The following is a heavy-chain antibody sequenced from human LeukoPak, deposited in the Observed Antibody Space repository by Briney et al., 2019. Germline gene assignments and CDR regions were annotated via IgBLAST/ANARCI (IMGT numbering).Heavy chain of an antibody. CDR1: GPIFRSYW. CDR3: ARERDGRFFDY. CDR2: INQDGSEK. J-gene: IGHJ4*02. D-gene: IGHD5-24*01. V-gene: IGHV3-7*01. Sequence: PGGSLRLSCAVSGPIFRSYWMSWVRQAPGKGLEWVANINQDGSEKYFVDSVKGRFTISRDNAKNSLHLQMNTLRAEDTAVYYCARERDGRFFDYWGQGTLVTVSS.